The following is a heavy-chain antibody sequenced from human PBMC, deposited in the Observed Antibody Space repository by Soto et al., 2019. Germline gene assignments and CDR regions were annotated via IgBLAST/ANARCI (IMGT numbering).Heavy chain of an antibody. CDR1: GYSFTRLD. J-gene: IGHJ4*02. Sequence: ASVKVSCKASGYSFTRLDINWVRQTAGQGLEWMGWMQPSTGRTGYAQKFQGRVTMTRDTSINTAYMELTTLTSDDTAFYYCARGVSAGVDYWGQGTRVTVSS. D-gene: IGHD1-26*01. V-gene: IGHV1-8*01. CDR3: ARGVSAGVDY. CDR2: MQPSTGRT.